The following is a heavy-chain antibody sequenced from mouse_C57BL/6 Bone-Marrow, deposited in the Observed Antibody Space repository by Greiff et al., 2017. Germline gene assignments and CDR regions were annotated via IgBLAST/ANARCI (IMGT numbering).Heavy chain of an antibody. CDR2: IYPGNSDT. V-gene: IGHV1-5*01. Sequence: EVQLQQSGTVLARPGASVKMSCKTSGYTFTSYWMHWVKKRPGQGLEWIGAIYPGNSDTSYNQKFKGKAKLTAVTSASTAYMELSSLTNEDSAVYYCTNYYGTDFDYWGQGTTLTVSS. CDR1: GYTFTSYW. D-gene: IGHD1-1*01. CDR3: TNYYGTDFDY. J-gene: IGHJ2*01.